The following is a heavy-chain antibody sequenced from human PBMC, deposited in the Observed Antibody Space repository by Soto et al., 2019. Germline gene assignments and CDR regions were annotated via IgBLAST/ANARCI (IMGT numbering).Heavy chain of an antibody. V-gene: IGHV1-3*05. J-gene: IGHJ5*02. CDR3: ARLTGFDDRGSWFDP. CDR2: INAGHGNT. Sequence: QVQLVQSGAEEKKPGASVKVSCKASGYTFTSYAMHWVRQAPGQRLEWMGWINAGHGNTKYSQKLQGRVTITRDTSASTAYMELSSLRSEDTAVYYCARLTGFDDRGSWFDPGGQGTLVTVSS. CDR1: GYTFTSYA. D-gene: IGHD1-1*01.